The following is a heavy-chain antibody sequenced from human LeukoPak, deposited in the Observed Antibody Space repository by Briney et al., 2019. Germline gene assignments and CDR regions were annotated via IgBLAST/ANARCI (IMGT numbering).Heavy chain of an antibody. CDR3: ARGIGYFDWLLFS. Sequence: GGSLRLSCAASGFIFSSYNMNWVRLAPGKGLEWVSSINPNGDYIYYADSVKGRFTISRDNAKNSLHLQMNNLRAEDAAVYYCARGIGYFDWLLFSWGQGTLLTVSS. CDR1: GFIFSSYN. J-gene: IGHJ5*02. D-gene: IGHD3-9*01. V-gene: IGHV3-21*06. CDR2: INPNGDYI.